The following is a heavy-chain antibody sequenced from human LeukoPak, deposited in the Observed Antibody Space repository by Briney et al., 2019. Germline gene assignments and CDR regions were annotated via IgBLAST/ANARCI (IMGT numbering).Heavy chain of an antibody. J-gene: IGHJ6*03. CDR1: GFIFTSSA. CDR2: IVVGSGNT. Sequence: TSVKVSCKASGFIFTSSAMQWVRQARGQRFKWIGWIVVGSGNTNYAQKFQERVTITRDMSTSTAYMELSSLISEDTAVYYCASGDRVIWSGYNPLSYYMDVWGKGTTVTVSS. D-gene: IGHD3-3*01. CDR3: ASGDRVIWSGYNPLSYYMDV. V-gene: IGHV1-58*02.